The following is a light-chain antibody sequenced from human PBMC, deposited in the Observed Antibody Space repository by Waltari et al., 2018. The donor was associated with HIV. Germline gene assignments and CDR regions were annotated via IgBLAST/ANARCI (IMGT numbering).Light chain of an antibody. CDR3: GTWDTSLNAGV. CDR2: ANH. V-gene: IGLV1-51*01. J-gene: IGLJ2*01. CDR1: TSNIGNNF. Sequence: QSVLTQPPAVSAAPGQKVTISCSGTTSNIGNNFVSWYQKLPGTAPKLLIFANHKRPSGVSDRFSASKSATSATLDITGLHTGDEAEYYCGTWDTSLNAGVFGGGTKVSVL.